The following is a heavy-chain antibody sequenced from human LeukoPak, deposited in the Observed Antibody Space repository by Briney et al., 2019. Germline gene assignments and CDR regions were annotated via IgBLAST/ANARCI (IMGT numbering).Heavy chain of an antibody. CDR3: ARGIPTSYYYGSGSFYYFDY. V-gene: IGHV1-69*06. CDR1: GGTFSSYA. CDR2: IIPIFGTA. J-gene: IGHJ4*02. D-gene: IGHD3-10*01. Sequence: ASLKVSCKASGGTFSSYAISWVRQAPGQGLEWMGGIIPIFGTANYAQKFQGRVTITADKSTSTAYMELRSLRSEDTAVYSCARGIPTSYYYGSGSFYYFDYWGQGTLVTVSS.